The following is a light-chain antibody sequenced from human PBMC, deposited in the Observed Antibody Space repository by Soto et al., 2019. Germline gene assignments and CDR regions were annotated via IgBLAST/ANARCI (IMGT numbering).Light chain of an antibody. CDR1: SSDIGGYKY. CDR3: TSYSRYSVLV. Sequence: QSVLTQPASVSGSPGQSITISCTGTSSDIGGYKYVSWYQQHPGKAPKLISFEVSNRPSGVSDRFSGSNSGNTASLTISGLQAEDEADYYCTSYSRYSVLVFGGGTKVTVL. J-gene: IGLJ3*02. CDR2: EVS. V-gene: IGLV2-14*01.